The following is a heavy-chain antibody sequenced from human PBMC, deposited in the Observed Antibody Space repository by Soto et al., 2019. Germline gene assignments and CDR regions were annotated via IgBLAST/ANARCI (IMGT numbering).Heavy chain of an antibody. V-gene: IGHV3-23*01. D-gene: IGHD3-22*01. CDR3: AKRPVYYDSSGYLL. CDR1: GFTFSSYA. Sequence: PGGSLRLSCAASGFTFSSYAMSWVRQAPGKGLEWVSGISDSGGSTYYADSVKGRFTISRDNSKNTLYLQMNSLRAEDTAVYYCAKRPVYYDSSGYLLWGQGTLVTVSS. J-gene: IGHJ4*02. CDR2: ISDSGGST.